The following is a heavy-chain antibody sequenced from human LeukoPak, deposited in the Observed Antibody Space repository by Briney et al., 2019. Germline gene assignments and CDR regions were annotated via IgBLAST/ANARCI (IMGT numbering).Heavy chain of an antibody. Sequence: GGSLRLSCTASGFTFSSYAMSWVRQAPGKGLEWVSAISGGAISTYYADSVKGRFTMSRDNSKNTVYVQMNSLRAEDTAVYYCAKIFLGSNWQPDLWGRGTLVTVSS. V-gene: IGHV3-23*01. CDR2: ISGGAIST. D-gene: IGHD2-2*01. CDR3: AKIFLGSNWQPDL. J-gene: IGHJ2*01. CDR1: GFTFSSYA.